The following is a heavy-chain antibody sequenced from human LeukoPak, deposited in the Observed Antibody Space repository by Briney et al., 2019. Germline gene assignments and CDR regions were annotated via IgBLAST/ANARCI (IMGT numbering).Heavy chain of an antibody. V-gene: IGHV3-74*01. J-gene: IGHJ6*02. Sequence: GGSLRLSCAASGFTFSSYWMHWVRQAPGKGLVWVSRINSDGSSTSCADSVKGRFTISRDNAKNTLYLQMNSLRAEDTAVYYCARDEMTTVVTGYYYYGMDVWGQGTTVTVSS. D-gene: IGHD4-23*01. CDR3: ARDEMTTVVTGYYYYGMDV. CDR1: GFTFSSYW. CDR2: INSDGSST.